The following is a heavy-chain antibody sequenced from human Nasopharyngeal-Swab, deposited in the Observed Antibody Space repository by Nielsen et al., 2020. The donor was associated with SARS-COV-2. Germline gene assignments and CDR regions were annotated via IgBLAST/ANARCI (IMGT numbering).Heavy chain of an antibody. CDR1: GFTFSSYG. CDR3: ARGPYDFWSGYPHYFDY. Sequence: GGSLRLSCAASGFTFSSYGMHWVRQAPGKGLEWVAIIWYDGSNKYYADSVEGRFTISRDNSKNTLYLQMNSLRAEDTAVYYCARGPYDFWSGYPHYFDYWGQGTLVTVSS. D-gene: IGHD3-3*01. V-gene: IGHV3-33*01. J-gene: IGHJ4*02. CDR2: IWYDGSNK.